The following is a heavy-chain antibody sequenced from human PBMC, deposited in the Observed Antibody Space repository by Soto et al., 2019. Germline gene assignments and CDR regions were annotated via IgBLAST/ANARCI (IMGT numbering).Heavy chain of an antibody. CDR3: ARSAYYDFWSGYLPINWFDP. J-gene: IGHJ5*02. CDR2: TYYRSKWYN. Sequence: SQTLSLTCAISGDSVSSNSAAWNWIRQSPSRGLEWLGRTYYRSKWYNDYAVSVKSRITINPDTSKNQFSLQLNSVTPEDTAVYYCARSAYYDFWSGYLPINWFDPWGQGTLVTVSS. V-gene: IGHV6-1*01. CDR1: GDSVSSNSAA. D-gene: IGHD3-3*01.